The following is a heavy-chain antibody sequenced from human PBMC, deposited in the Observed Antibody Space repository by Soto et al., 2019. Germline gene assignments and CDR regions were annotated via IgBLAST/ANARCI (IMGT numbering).Heavy chain of an antibody. CDR2: IYYSGST. D-gene: IGHD2-21*02. CDR1: GDSISSRSYY. J-gene: IGHJ1*01. Sequence: PSETLSLTCTVTGDSISSRSYYWGWIRQPPGKGLEWIGRIYYSGSTYNNPSLRSRGSMSIDTSKDQFSLKPKPVTAADTALYFSARQRPSVVTXXXXDVWGPGSLVTVS. CDR3: ARQRPSVVTXXXXDV. V-gene: IGHV4-39*01.